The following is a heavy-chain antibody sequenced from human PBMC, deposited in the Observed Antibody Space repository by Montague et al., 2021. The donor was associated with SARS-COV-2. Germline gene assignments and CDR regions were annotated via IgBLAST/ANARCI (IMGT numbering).Heavy chain of an antibody. J-gene: IGHJ4*02. Sequence: SETLSLTCAVSGRSITGFSWSWVRQPAGKGLEWIGRVTTSGTTNHSPSLRSRVTMSVDTSKNQFSLNLDSVTAADTAIYYCARTPTRPLSLDSWGQGTLVTVSS. CDR1: GRSITGFS. V-gene: IGHV4-4*07. CDR2: VTTSGTT. D-gene: IGHD6-6*01. CDR3: ARTPTRPLSLDS.